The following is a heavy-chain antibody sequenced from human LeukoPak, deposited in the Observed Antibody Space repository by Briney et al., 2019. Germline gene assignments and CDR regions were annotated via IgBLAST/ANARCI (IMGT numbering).Heavy chain of an antibody. D-gene: IGHD3-3*01. CDR1: AITFSTYA. Sequence: GGSLRLSCAASAITFSTYAMSWVRQAPGKGLECVSVISGGAGSTYYADSVKGRFTISRDKSKNTLYLQMNSLRAEDTAVYYCAKDKYNFWSVSNYYYMDVWGKGPTVTVSS. CDR3: AKDKYNFWSVSNYYYMDV. V-gene: IGHV3-23*01. J-gene: IGHJ6*03. CDR2: ISGGAGST.